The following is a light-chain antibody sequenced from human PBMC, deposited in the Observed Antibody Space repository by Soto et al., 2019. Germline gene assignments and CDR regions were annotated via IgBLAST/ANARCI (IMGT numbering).Light chain of an antibody. CDR2: GAS. CDR1: QSVSSSY. J-gene: IGKJ3*01. V-gene: IGKV3-20*01. CDR3: KRYNNWPS. Sequence: EIVLTQSPVTLSLSPGEIATLSCSASQSVSSSYLAWYQQKPGQAPRLLIYGASSRATGIPDRFSGSGSGKDFTLTISSLQSEDFAVYYCKRYNNWPSFGPGTKVDIK.